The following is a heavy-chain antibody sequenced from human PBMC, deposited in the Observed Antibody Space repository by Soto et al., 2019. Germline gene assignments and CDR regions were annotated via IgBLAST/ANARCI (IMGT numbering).Heavy chain of an antibody. CDR3: ARGLTMVRGVILDAFDI. Sequence: ASVKVSCKASGYTFTSYAMHWVRQAPGQGLEWMGWINAGNGNTKYSQNFQGRVTITRDTSASTAYMELSSLRSEDTAVYYCARGLTMVRGVILDAFDIWGQGTMVTVSS. V-gene: IGHV1-3*01. D-gene: IGHD3-10*01. CDR1: GYTFTSYA. CDR2: INAGNGNT. J-gene: IGHJ3*02.